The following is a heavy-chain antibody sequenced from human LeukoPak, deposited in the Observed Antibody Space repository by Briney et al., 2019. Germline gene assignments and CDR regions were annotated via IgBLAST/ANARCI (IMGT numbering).Heavy chain of an antibody. Sequence: GRSLRLSCAASGFTFSTYSMNWVRQAPGKGLEWVSSISGSGGSTYYADSVKGRFTISRDNSKNTLYLQMNSLRAEDTAVYYCAKDPGNNNWSYWYFDIWGRGTLVSVSS. V-gene: IGHV3-23*01. CDR2: ISGSGGST. D-gene: IGHD1-1*01. CDR3: AKDPGNNNWSYWYFDI. CDR1: GFTFSTYS. J-gene: IGHJ2*01.